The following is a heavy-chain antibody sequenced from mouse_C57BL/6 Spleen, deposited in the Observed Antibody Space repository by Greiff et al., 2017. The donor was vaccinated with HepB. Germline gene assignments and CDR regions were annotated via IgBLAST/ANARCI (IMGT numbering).Heavy chain of an antibody. CDR3: ARYYYSNYVGMDY. CDR2: IYPRSGNT. J-gene: IGHJ4*01. CDR1: GYTFTSYG. Sequence: QVQLQQSGAELARPGASVKLSCKASGYTFTSYGISWVKQRTGLGLEWIGEIYPRSGNTYYNEKFKGKATLTADKSSSTAYMELRSLTSEDSAVYFCARYYYSNYVGMDYWGQGTSVTVSS. D-gene: IGHD2-5*01. V-gene: IGHV1-81*01.